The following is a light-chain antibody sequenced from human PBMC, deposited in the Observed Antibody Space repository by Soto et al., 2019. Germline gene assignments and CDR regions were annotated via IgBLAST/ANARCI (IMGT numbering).Light chain of an antibody. CDR2: LSSDGSH. J-gene: IGLJ2*01. Sequence: QLVLTQSPSASASLGASVTLTCTLSSGHSSYAIAWHQQQPEKGPRYLMKLSSDGSHSKGDGIPDRFSGSSSGAERYLTVSSRQSEDEADYYCQSWDTGARVVFGGGTKLTVL. V-gene: IGLV4-69*01. CDR1: SGHSSYA. CDR3: QSWDTGARVV.